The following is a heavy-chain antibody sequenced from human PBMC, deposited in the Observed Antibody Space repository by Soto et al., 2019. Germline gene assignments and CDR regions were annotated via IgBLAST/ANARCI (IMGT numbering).Heavy chain of an antibody. CDR2: ISGSGGST. V-gene: IGHV3-23*01. Sequence: GGSLRLSCGASGFTFSSYAMSWVRQAPGKGLEWVSAISGSGGSTYYADSVKGRFTISRDNSKNTLYLQMNSLRAEDTAVYYCAQSRGQWLVYFDYWGQGTLVTVSS. J-gene: IGHJ4*02. D-gene: IGHD6-19*01. CDR3: AQSRGQWLVYFDY. CDR1: GFTFSSYA.